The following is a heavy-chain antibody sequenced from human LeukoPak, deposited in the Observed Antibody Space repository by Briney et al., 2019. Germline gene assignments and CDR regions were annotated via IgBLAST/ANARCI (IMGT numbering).Heavy chain of an antibody. CDR3: ARWYYSGWAFDY. D-gene: IGHD6-19*01. CDR1: GGXISSYY. J-gene: IGHJ4*02. V-gene: IGHV4-59*08. CDR2: IHDSGST. Sequence: SETLSLICTVSGGXISSYYCNWIRQPPGKGQEWIGYIHDSGSTKYNPSLKSRVAISVDTSKNQFSLKLSSVTAADTAVYYCARWYYSGWAFDYWGQGTLVTVSS.